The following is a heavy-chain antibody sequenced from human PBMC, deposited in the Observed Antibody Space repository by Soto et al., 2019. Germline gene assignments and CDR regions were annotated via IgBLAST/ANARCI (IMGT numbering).Heavy chain of an antibody. CDR2: ISGSGGST. V-gene: IGHV3-23*01. Sequence: GGSLRLSCAASGFTFSRYAMSCVRQAPGKGLEWVSAISGSGGSTYYADSVKGRFTISRDNSKNTLYLQMNSLRAEDTAVYYCANSRHLDCSSTSCYTYYYGMDVWGQGTTVTVSS. J-gene: IGHJ6*02. CDR1: GFTFSRYA. D-gene: IGHD2-2*02. CDR3: ANSRHLDCSSTSCYTYYYGMDV.